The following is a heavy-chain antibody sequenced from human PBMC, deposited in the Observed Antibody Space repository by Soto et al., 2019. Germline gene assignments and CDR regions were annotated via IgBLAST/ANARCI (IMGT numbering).Heavy chain of an antibody. D-gene: IGHD3-22*01. CDR3: ASSGLYDSSGYSRGAFDY. V-gene: IGHV1-18*01. Sequence: ASVKVSCKASGYTFTSYGISWVRQAPGQGLEWMGWISAYNGNTNYAQKLQGRVTMTTDTSTSTAYMELRSLRSDDTAVYYCASSGLYDSSGYSRGAFDYWGQGTLVTVSS. CDR2: ISAYNGNT. J-gene: IGHJ4*02. CDR1: GYTFTSYG.